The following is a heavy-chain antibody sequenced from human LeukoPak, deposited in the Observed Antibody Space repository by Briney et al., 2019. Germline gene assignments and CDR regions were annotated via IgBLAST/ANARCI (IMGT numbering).Heavy chain of an antibody. CDR1: GFDFSGYV. V-gene: IGHV3-30*04. Sequence: PGGSQRLSCATSGFDFSGYVMHWVRQSPGKGLEWLSTISYDGMTKNYADSEKGLFTISRDNSKNILYLQMNSLRVEDTAVFYCARDRGHYSGSYHLFDYWGQGTRLTVSS. CDR3: ARDRGHYSGSYHLFDY. CDR2: ISYDGMTK. D-gene: IGHD2-15*01. J-gene: IGHJ4*02.